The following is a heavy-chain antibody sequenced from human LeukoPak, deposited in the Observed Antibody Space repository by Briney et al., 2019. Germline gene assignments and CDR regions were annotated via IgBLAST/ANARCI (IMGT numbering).Heavy chain of an antibody. D-gene: IGHD2-15*01. CDR1: GFPFRDYG. V-gene: IGHV3-49*03. Sequence: GGSLRLSCTAPGFPFRDYGVNWFRQAPGKGLEWVAFIRSKPYGGTTEYAASVKGRFSISRDDSTSIVYLQMNSLKTEDTALYYCARTMISGIDGFDIWGQGTMVTVSS. J-gene: IGHJ3*02. CDR3: ARTMISGIDGFDI. CDR2: IRSKPYGGTT.